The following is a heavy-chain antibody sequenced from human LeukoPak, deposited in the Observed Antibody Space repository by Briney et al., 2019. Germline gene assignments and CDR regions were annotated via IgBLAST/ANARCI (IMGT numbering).Heavy chain of an antibody. D-gene: IGHD5-12*01. V-gene: IGHV3-74*01. CDR3: AKGKSGYDYAFDI. J-gene: IGHJ3*02. Sequence: PGGSLRLSCAASGFTFSDYWMHWVRQAPGKGLVWVSLIKTDGSDTSYADSVKGRFTISRDNSKNTLYLQMNSLRAEDTAVYYCAKGKSGYDYAFDIWGQGTMVTVSS. CDR1: GFTFSDYW. CDR2: IKTDGSDT.